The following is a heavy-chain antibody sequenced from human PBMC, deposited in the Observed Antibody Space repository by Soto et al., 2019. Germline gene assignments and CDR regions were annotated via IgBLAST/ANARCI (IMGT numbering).Heavy chain of an antibody. V-gene: IGHV4-39*01. CDR3: ARHKGYSSSWYLDHNWFDP. J-gene: IGHJ5*02. Sequence: SGTLFLNCADSGVSISIISFYWAWIGQPPGKGLEWIGSIYYSGSTYYNPSLKSRVTISVDTSKNQFSLKLSSVTAADTAVYYCARHKGYSSSWYLDHNWFDPWGQG. CDR1: GVSISIISFY. D-gene: IGHD6-13*01. CDR2: IYYSGST.